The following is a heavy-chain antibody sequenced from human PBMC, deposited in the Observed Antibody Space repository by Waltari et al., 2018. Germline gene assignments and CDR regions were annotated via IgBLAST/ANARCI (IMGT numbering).Heavy chain of an antibody. CDR2: ISAYNGNT. D-gene: IGHD3-22*01. J-gene: IGHJ4*02. V-gene: IGHV1-18*01. CDR1: GYTFTSYG. Sequence: QVQLVQSGAEVKKPGASVKVSCKASGYTFTSYGISWVRQAPGQGREWMGWISAYNGNTNYAQKLQGRVTMTTDTSTSTAYMELRSLRSDDTAVYYCARDQFFEGPGYYYDSSGYYYWGQGTLVTVSS. CDR3: ARDQFFEGPGYYYDSSGYYY.